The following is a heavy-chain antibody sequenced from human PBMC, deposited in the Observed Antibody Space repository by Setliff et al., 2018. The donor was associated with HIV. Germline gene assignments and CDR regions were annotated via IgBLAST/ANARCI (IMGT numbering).Heavy chain of an antibody. J-gene: IGHJ4*02. CDR2: IIPIFGTA. Sequence: SVKVSCKASGGTFSSYAISWVRQAPGQGLEWMGRIIPIFGTANYAQKFQGRVTITADKSTSTAYMGLSSLRSEDTAVYYCARDRGYDFWSGYSPFDYWGQGTLVTVSS. V-gene: IGHV1-69*06. CDR3: ARDRGYDFWSGYSPFDY. CDR1: GGTFSSYA. D-gene: IGHD3-3*01.